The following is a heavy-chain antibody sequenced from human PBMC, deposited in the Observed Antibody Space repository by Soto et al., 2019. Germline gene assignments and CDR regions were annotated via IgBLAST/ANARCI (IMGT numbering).Heavy chain of an antibody. CDR2: ISYDGSNK. CDR1: GFTFSSYG. Sequence: PGGSLRLSCAASGFTFSSYGMHWVRQAPGKGLEWVAVISYDGSNKYYADSVKGRFTISRDNSKNTLYLQMNSLRAEDTAVYYCATDQSRYYYGSGSYYNLYYYYGMDVWGQGTTVTVSS. J-gene: IGHJ6*02. V-gene: IGHV3-30*03. CDR3: ATDQSRYYYGSGSYYNLYYYYGMDV. D-gene: IGHD3-10*01.